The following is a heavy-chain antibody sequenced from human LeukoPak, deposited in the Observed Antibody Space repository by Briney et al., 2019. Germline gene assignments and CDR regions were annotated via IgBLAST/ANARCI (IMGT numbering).Heavy chain of an antibody. CDR1: GGSFSGYY. D-gene: IGHD2-2*01. V-gene: IGHV4-34*01. J-gene: IGHJ5*02. CDR2: INHSGST. CDR3: ARGIGYCSSTSCYGGWFDP. Sequence: SETLSLTCAVYGGSFSGYYWCWIRQPPGKGREWIGEINHSGSTNYNPSLKRRVTISVDTSKNQFSLKLSSVTAADTAVYYCARGIGYCSSTSCYGGWFDPWGQGTLVTVSS.